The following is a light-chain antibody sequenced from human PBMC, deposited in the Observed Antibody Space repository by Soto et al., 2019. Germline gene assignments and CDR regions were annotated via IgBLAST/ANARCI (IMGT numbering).Light chain of an antibody. Sequence: QSALTQAASVSGSPGQSITISCTGTSSDFGHYDYVWWYQQRPGKAPQLMIYHVTYPPPGVSNRYAGSKSGNLASLTISGLQADDETDYYSCSLTCSHTYVFGSWTEVTVL. J-gene: IGLJ1*01. V-gene: IGLV2-14*03. CDR1: SSDFGHYDY. CDR2: HVT. CDR3: CSLTCSHTYV.